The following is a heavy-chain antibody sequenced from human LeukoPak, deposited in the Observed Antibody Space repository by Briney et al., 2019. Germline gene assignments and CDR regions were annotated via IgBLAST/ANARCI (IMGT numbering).Heavy chain of an antibody. D-gene: IGHD6-13*01. CDR2: IYYSGSP. CDR3: ASRYSSSWSEGYFDY. Sequence: PSETLSLTCTVSGGSISSSSYYWGWIRQPPGKGLEWIGSIYYSGSPYYNPSLKSRVTVSVDTARNQFFLKLTSVTAADTAVYYCASRYSSSWSEGYFDYWGQGTLVTVSS. CDR1: GGSISSSSYY. V-gene: IGHV4-39*01. J-gene: IGHJ4*02.